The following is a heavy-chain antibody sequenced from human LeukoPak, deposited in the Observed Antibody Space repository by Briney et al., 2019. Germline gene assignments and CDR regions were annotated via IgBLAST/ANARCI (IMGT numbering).Heavy chain of an antibody. CDR1: GFTFSNAW. CDR2: IKSKTDGGTT. CDR3: TTGPMYYYDSSGRHAFDI. V-gene: IGHV3-15*01. D-gene: IGHD3-22*01. Sequence: GESLRLSCAASGFTFSNAWMSWVRQAPGKGLEWVGRIKSKTDGGTTDYAAPVKGRFTISRDDSKNTLYLQMNGLKTEDTAVYYCTTGPMYYYDSSGRHAFDIWGQGTMVTVSS. J-gene: IGHJ3*02.